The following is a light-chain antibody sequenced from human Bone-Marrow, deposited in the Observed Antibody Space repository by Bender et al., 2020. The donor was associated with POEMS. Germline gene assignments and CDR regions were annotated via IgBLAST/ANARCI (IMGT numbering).Light chain of an antibody. V-gene: IGLV2-14*02. CDR1: SSDVGSYKL. CDR2: EVS. J-gene: IGLJ3*02. Sequence: QSGLTQPASVSGSPRQSITISCTGTSSDVGSYKLVSWYQQYPGKAPKLMIYEVSKRPSGVSNRFSGSRSGTSASLAISGLQSEDEADYYCQSYDSSLNGPWVFGGGTKLTVL. CDR3: QSYDSSLNGPWV.